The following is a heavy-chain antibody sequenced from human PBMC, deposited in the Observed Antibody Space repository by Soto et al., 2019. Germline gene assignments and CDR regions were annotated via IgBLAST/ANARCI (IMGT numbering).Heavy chain of an antibody. CDR2: IKPTSGST. CDR1: GYTFTNYY. D-gene: IGHD6-13*01. V-gene: IGHV1-46*01. Sequence: QVQLVQSGAEVKKPGASVKVSCKASGYTFTNYYIHWVRQAPGQGLEWMGIIKPTSGSTNYAQKFQGRGTLTYDTSTTTVYMELSGLRSEDTAVLYCARDLAAGDHWGQGTLVTVSS. J-gene: IGHJ4*02. CDR3: ARDLAAGDH.